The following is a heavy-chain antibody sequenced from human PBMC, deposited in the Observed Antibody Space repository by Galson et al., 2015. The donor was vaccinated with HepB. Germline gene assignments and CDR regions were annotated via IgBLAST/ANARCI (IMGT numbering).Heavy chain of an antibody. J-gene: IGHJ4*02. V-gene: IGHV3-30*04. CDR2: ISYDGSNK. D-gene: IGHD5-24*01. Sequence: SLRLSCAASGFTFSSYAMHWVRQAPGKGLEWVAVISYDGSNKYYADSVKGRFTISRDNSKNTLYLQMNSLRAEDTAAYYCARERRDGYNSYYFDYWGQGTLVTVSS. CDR1: GFTFSSYA. CDR3: ARERRDGYNSYYFDY.